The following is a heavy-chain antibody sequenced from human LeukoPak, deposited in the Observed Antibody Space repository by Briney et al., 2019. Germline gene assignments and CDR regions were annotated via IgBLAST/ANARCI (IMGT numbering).Heavy chain of an antibody. CDR1: GDSISSETYY. CDR2: IYSSGST. Sequence: SETLSLTCTVSGDSISSETYYWSWIRQPAGKGLEWIGRIYSSGSTNYNPSLKSRVTISVDPSKNQFSLKLSSVTAADTAVYYCARETSQKGAHYMDVWGKGTTVTISS. CDR3: ARETSQKGAHYMDV. D-gene: IGHD3-16*01. J-gene: IGHJ6*03. V-gene: IGHV4-61*02.